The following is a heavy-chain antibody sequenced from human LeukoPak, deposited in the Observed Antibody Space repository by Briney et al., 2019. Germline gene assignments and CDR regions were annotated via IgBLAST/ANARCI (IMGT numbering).Heavy chain of an antibody. Sequence: PSETLTLTGTVSGGSISSFGDYWSWIRQHPVKGLEWIGYIYYSGSTSYSPSLKSRVTISVDTSKTQFSLNLTSVTAADTAVYYCARGAFYYGMDVWGQGTTVTVSS. J-gene: IGHJ6*02. V-gene: IGHV4-31*03. CDR1: GGSISSFGDY. CDR2: IYYSGST. CDR3: ARGAFYYGMDV.